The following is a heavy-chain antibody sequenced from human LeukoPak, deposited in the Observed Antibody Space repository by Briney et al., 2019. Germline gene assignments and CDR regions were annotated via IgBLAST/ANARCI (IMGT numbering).Heavy chain of an antibody. V-gene: IGHV3-48*03. CDR3: ARDTDFWSGHSQFFDF. J-gene: IGHJ4*02. Sequence: PGGSMRLSCAVSGFTFSSYEMNWVRQAPGKGLEWLSYISSTGNTIYYADSVKGRFTISRDNAKNSLFLQMNSLRAEDTAVYYCARDTDFWSGHSQFFDFWGQGTLVTVSS. D-gene: IGHD3-3*01. CDR1: GFTFSSYE. CDR2: ISSTGNTI.